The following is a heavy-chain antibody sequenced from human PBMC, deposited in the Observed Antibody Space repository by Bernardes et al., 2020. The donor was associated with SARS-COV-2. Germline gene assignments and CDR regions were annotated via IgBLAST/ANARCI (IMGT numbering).Heavy chain of an antibody. D-gene: IGHD3-3*01. CDR1: GFTFSSYA. CDR3: ARDLIGPNVLRFLEWLSVLGDLDY. CDR2: ISYDGSNK. Sequence: GGSLRLSCAASGFTFSSYAMHWVRQAPGKGLEWVAVISYDGSNKYYADSVKGRFTISRDNSKNTLYLQMNSLRAEDTAVYYCARDLIGPNVLRFLEWLSVLGDLDYWGQGTLVTVSS. J-gene: IGHJ4*02. V-gene: IGHV3-30*04.